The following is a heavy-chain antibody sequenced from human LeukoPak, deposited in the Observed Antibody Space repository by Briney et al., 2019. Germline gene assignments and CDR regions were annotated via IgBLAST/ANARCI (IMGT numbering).Heavy chain of an antibody. Sequence: GGSLRLPCAASGFTFSSYNMNWVRQAPGKGLEWVSSISSSSSYIYYADSVKGRFTISRDNAKNSLYLQMNSLRAEDTAVYYCARDLDSGYDLYFDYWGQGTLVTVSS. V-gene: IGHV3-21*01. CDR3: ARDLDSGYDLYFDY. CDR2: ISSSSSYI. J-gene: IGHJ4*02. CDR1: GFTFSSYN. D-gene: IGHD5-12*01.